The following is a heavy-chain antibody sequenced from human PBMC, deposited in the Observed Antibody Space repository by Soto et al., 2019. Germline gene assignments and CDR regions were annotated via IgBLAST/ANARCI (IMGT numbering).Heavy chain of an antibody. CDR2: IYYSGST. D-gene: IGHD2-15*01. Sequence: SETLSLTCTVSGGSISSYYWSWIRQPPGKGLEWIGYIYYSGSTNYNPSLKSRVTISVDTSKNQFSLKLSSVTAADTAVYYCARGAIGVVVVAASGAFDIWGQGTMVTVSS. CDR3: ARGAIGVVVVAASGAFDI. V-gene: IGHV4-59*01. J-gene: IGHJ3*02. CDR1: GGSISSYY.